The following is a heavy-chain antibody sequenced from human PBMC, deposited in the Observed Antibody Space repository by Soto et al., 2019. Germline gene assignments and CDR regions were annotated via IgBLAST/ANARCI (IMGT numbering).Heavy chain of an antibody. Sequence: GALRLSCAASGFTFSSYAIHWVRQAPGKGLEWVAVISYDGSNKYYAESVKGRFTISRDNSKNTLYLQMNSLRAEDTAVYYCARGPSSSTYNWFDPWGQGTLVTVSS. CDR2: ISYDGSNK. CDR3: ARGPSSSTYNWFDP. V-gene: IGHV3-30-3*01. CDR1: GFTFSSYA. D-gene: IGHD6-13*01. J-gene: IGHJ5*02.